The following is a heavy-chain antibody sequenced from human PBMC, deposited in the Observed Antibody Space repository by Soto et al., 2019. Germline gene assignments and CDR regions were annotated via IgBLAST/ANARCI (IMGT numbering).Heavy chain of an antibody. CDR2: IYYSGST. CDR3: ARDGIAYCGGDCYYNWFDP. J-gene: IGHJ5*02. Sequence: QVQLQESGPGLVKPSETLSLTCTVSGGSISSYYWSWIRQPPGKGLEWIGYIYYSGSTNYHPSLTSRVTISVDTSKNQFSLKLSSVSAADTAVYYCARDGIAYCGGDCYYNWFDPWGQGTLVTVSS. V-gene: IGHV4-59*01. D-gene: IGHD2-21*02. CDR1: GGSISSYY.